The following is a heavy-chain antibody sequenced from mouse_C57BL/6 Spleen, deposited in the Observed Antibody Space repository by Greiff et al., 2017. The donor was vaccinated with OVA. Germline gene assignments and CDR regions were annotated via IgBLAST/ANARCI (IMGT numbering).Heavy chain of an antibody. D-gene: IGHD1-1*01. CDR2: INPSNGGT. J-gene: IGHJ2*01. V-gene: IGHV1-53*01. CDR1: GYTFTSYW. Sequence: QVQLQQPGTELVKPGASVKLSCKASGYTFTSYWMHWVKQRPGQGLEWIGNINPSNGGTNYNEKFKSKATLTVDKSSSTAYMQRSSLTSEDSAVYYCAREDSSGSAYYFDYWGQGTTLTVSS. CDR3: AREDSSGSAYYFDY.